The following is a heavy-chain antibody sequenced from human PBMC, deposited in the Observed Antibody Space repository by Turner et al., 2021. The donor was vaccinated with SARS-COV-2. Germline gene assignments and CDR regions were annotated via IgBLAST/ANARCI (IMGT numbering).Heavy chain of an antibody. CDR3: ARLMDTAMDYYGTDV. Sequence: QLQLQESGPGLQKPSETLSLTCTVSGGSICSSSYYWGWIRQPPVKGLEWIGNIYDGGSAYYNPSLKGRVTISVDPYKNQFSLKLTSVTAADTAVYYCARLMDTAMDYYGTDVWGQGTTVTVSS. J-gene: IGHJ6*02. CDR2: IYDGGSA. D-gene: IGHD5-18*01. V-gene: IGHV4-39*01. CDR1: GGSICSSSYY.